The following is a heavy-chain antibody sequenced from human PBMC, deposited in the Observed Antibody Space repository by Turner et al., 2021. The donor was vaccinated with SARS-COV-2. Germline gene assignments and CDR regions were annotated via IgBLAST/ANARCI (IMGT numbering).Heavy chain of an antibody. CDR3: ARVGIAAAGPTFYYYYYGMDV. J-gene: IGHJ6*02. CDR1: AVTFRSYW. D-gene: IGHD6-13*01. V-gene: IGHV3-74*01. CDR2: INSDGSST. Sequence: EVQLVESGGGLVQPGGSRRVSCAASAVTFRSYWMHWVRQAPGKGLVWVSRINSDGSSTSYADSVKGRFTISRDNAKNTLYLQMNSLRAEDTAVYYCARVGIAAAGPTFYYYYYGMDVWGQGTTVTVSS.